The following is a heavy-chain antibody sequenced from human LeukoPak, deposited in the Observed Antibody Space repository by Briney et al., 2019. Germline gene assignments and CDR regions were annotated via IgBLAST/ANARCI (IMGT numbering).Heavy chain of an antibody. CDR2: ISSSGSAI. J-gene: IGHJ5*02. CDR3: ARADCSGSTCYLRHSWFDP. CDR1: GFPLSSYS. V-gene: IGHV3-48*04. D-gene: IGHD2-2*01. Sequence: GGSLRLSCAASGFPLSSYSINWVRQAPGKGLEWVSYISSSGSAIYYVDSVKGRFTVSRDDAKNSLYLQMNSLTVEDTAVYYCARADCSGSTCYLRHSWFDPWGQGTLVTVSS.